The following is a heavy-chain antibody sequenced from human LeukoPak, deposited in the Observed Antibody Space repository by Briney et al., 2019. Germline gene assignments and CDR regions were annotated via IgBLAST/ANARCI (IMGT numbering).Heavy chain of an antibody. CDR3: ARERPTSTYYYDSSGDNWFDP. V-gene: IGHV1-18*01. CDR1: GYTFTSYG. Sequence: ASVKVSCKASGYTFTSYGIGWVRQAPGQGLEWMGWISAYNGNTNYAQKLQGRVTMTTDTSTSTAYMELRSLRSDDTAVYYCARERPTSTYYYDSSGDNWFDPWGQGTLVTVSS. J-gene: IGHJ5*02. D-gene: IGHD3-22*01. CDR2: ISAYNGNT.